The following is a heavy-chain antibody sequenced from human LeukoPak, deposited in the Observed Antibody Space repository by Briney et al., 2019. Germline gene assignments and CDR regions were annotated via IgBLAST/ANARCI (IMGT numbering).Heavy chain of an antibody. Sequence: ASVKVSCKVSGYSLSESSIHWVRQAPGKGLEWMGGFDPEDAVTVYAQNLQGRVSMTEDTSIDTAYMELSSLTSDDTAVYYCATEIERVIFDSPWGNYRSFESWGQGTLVTVSS. CDR2: FDPEDAVT. D-gene: IGHD3-16*02. V-gene: IGHV1-24*01. CDR1: GYSLSESS. CDR3: ATEIERVIFDSPWGNYRSFES. J-gene: IGHJ4*02.